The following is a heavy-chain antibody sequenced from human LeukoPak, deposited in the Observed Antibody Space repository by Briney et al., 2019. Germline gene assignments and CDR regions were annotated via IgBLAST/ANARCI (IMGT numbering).Heavy chain of an antibody. CDR3: ARDLPLDSGSYYDY. D-gene: IGHD1-26*01. J-gene: IGHJ4*02. Sequence: ASVKVSCKASGYTFTGYYMHWVRQAPGQGLEWMGWINPNSGGTNYAQKFQGWVTMTRDTSISTAYMELSRLRSDDTAVYYCARDLPLDSGSYYDYWGQGTLVTVSS. CDR2: INPNSGGT. V-gene: IGHV1-2*04. CDR1: GYTFTGYY.